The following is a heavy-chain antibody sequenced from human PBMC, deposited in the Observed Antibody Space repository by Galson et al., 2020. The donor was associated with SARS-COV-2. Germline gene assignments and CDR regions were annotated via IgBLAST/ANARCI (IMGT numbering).Heavy chain of an antibody. V-gene: IGHV1-69*13. CDR1: GGTFSSSA. CDR3: ARETISGAVPYYFDY. Sequence: SVPVSCKASGGTFSSSAIRWVRQAPGQGLEWTGGLAPVFDIVHYAQRFQGRVTITADESTGTAYMELSSLRSADTAVYYCARETISGAVPYYFDYWGQGTLVTVSS. J-gene: IGHJ4*02. CDR2: LAPVFDIV. D-gene: IGHD3-3*01.